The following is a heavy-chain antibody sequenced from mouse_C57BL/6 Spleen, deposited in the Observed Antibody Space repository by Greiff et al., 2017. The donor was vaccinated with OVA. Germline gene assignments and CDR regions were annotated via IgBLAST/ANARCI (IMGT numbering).Heavy chain of an antibody. CDR3: ARRGRYYFDY. V-gene: IGHV1-53*01. Sequence: VQLQQPGTELVKPAASVKLSCTASGYSFTSYWMHWVMQRPGQGLVWIGNIIPSNGGTNYNEKFKSKATLTVDKSSSTDYMQLSSLTSEDSAVDYCARRGRYYFDYWGQGTTLTVSS. CDR1: GYSFTSYW. CDR2: IIPSNGGT. J-gene: IGHJ2*01.